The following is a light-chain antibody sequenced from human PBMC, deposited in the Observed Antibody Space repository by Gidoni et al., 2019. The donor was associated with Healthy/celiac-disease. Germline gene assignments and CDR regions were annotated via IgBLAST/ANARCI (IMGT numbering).Light chain of an antibody. CDR3: QQYNNWPPVT. J-gene: IGKJ5*01. CDR2: GAS. CDR1: QSVSST. V-gene: IGKV3-15*01. Sequence: IVMPQSPAPPSVSPGERATLACRASQSVSSTLAWYQQKPGQAPRLLIYGASTRATGIPARFSGSGSGTEFTLTISSLQSEDFAVYYCQQYNNWPPVTFGQGTRLEIK.